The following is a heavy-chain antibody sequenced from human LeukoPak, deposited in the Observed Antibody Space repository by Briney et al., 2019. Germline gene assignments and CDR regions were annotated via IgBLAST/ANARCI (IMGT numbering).Heavy chain of an antibody. Sequence: GGSLRLSCAASGFTFSSYAMSWVRQAPGKGLEWVSAISGSGGSTYYADSVKGRFTISRDNSKNTLYLQMNSLRAEDTAVYYCAKDPDPGDYSYGYPAVWGQGTTVTVSS. D-gene: IGHD5-18*01. CDR3: AKDPDPGDYSYGYPAV. CDR2: ISGSGGST. J-gene: IGHJ6*02. V-gene: IGHV3-23*01. CDR1: GFTFSSYA.